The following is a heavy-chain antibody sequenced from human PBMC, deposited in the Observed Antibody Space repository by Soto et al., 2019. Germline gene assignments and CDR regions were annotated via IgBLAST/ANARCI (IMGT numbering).Heavy chain of an antibody. V-gene: IGHV3-23*01. Sequence: EVQLLESGGGLVQPGGSLRLSCAASGFTVSSYAMSWVRQAPGKGLEWVSGLSGSGSTYSADSVKGRFTLSRDSSKNTVYLQMNSLRAEDTAVYYCAKALRFTFTTGYYMDVWGRGTTVTVSS. J-gene: IGHJ6*03. CDR1: GFTVSSYA. D-gene: IGHD3-16*01. CDR2: LSGSGST. CDR3: AKALRFTFTTGYYMDV.